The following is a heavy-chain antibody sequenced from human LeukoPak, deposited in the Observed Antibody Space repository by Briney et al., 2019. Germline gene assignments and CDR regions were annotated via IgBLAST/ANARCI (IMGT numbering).Heavy chain of an antibody. CDR1: GGSISSYY. Sequence: PSETLSLTCTVSGGSISSYYWSWIRQPPGKDLKWIGYIYYSGSTNYNPSLKSRVTISVDTSKNQFSLKLSSVTAADTAVYYCAREGSGYYPLYYFDYWGQGTLVTVSS. D-gene: IGHD3-22*01. J-gene: IGHJ4*02. V-gene: IGHV4-59*01. CDR3: AREGSGYYPLYYFDY. CDR2: IYYSGST.